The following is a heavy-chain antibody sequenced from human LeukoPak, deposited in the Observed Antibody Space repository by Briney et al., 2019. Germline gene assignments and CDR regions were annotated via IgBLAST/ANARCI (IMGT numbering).Heavy chain of an antibody. J-gene: IGHJ4*02. CDR2: ISSNGGST. V-gene: IGHV3-64*01. CDR1: GFTFSSYA. D-gene: IGHD3-10*01. Sequence: PGGSLRLSCAASGFTFSSYAMHWVRQAPGKGLEYVSAISSNGGSTYYANSVKGRFTISRDNSKNTLYLQMGSLRAEDMAVYYCARGQFGESWDYWGQGTLVTVSS. CDR3: ARGQFGESWDY.